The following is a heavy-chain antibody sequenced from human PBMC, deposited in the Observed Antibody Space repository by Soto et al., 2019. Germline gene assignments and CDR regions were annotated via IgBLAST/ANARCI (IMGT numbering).Heavy chain of an antibody. CDR2: INPKSGDT. D-gene: IGHD4-17*01. J-gene: IGHJ4*02. Sequence: QVQLVQSGAEVKKPGASVKVSCKALGYTFTGFYMHWVRQAPGQGLEWMGWINPKSGDTEYAQKFQGWVTMTRDTSISTVYMELSRLKSDDTAVYYCASGGSTVTREFDYWGQGTLVSVSS. CDR3: ASGGSTVTREFDY. CDR1: GYTFTGFY. V-gene: IGHV1-2*04.